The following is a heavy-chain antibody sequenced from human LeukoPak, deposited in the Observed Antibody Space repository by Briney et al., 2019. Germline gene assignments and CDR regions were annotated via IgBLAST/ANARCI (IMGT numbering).Heavy chain of an antibody. V-gene: IGHV1-2*04. D-gene: IGHD3-10*01. CDR3: ARDSLYYYGSGSQSNYYYYGMDV. CDR2: INPNSGGT. Sequence: ASVKVSCKASGYTFTSYGISWVRQAPGQGLEWMGWINPNSGGTNYAQKFQGWVTMTRDTSISTAYMELSRLRSDDTAVYYCARDSLYYYGSGSQSNYYYYGMDVWGQGTTVTVSS. J-gene: IGHJ6*02. CDR1: GYTFTSYG.